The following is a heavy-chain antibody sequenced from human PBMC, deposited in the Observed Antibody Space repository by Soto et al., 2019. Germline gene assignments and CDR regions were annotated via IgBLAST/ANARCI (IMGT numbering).Heavy chain of an antibody. CDR1: GGFFSGYY. CDR2: INHSGST. CDR3: ARALRLLWFGATSYNWFDP. D-gene: IGHD3-10*01. J-gene: IGHJ5*02. Sequence: PETLCLTCAVYGGFFSGYYWSGIRQPPGKGLEWIGEINHSGSTNYNPSLKSRVTISVDTSKNQFSLKLSSVTAADTAVYYCARALRLLWFGATSYNWFDPWGQGTLVTVS. V-gene: IGHV4-34*01.